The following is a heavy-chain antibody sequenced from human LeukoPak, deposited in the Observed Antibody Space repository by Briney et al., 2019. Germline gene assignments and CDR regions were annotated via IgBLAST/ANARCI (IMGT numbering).Heavy chain of an antibody. CDR1: GFSFNDYA. Sequence: GGSLRLSCAASGFSFNDYALHWVRQAPGKGLEWVATISYDGSNKEYADSVNGRFTISRDNSKNTLSLQMNSLRPDDTAIYYCARDEGAYYMDVWGEGTTATVSS. D-gene: IGHD1-26*01. CDR2: ISYDGSNK. J-gene: IGHJ6*03. CDR3: ARDEGAYYMDV. V-gene: IGHV3-30*04.